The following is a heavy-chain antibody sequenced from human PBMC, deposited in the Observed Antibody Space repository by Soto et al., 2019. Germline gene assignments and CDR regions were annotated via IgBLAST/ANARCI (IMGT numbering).Heavy chain of an antibody. V-gene: IGHV4-4*02. D-gene: IGHD3-9*01. CDR1: GGSISSSHW. CDR2: NSHSGTS. J-gene: IGHJ3*01. Sequence: QVQLQESGPGLVKPSGTLSLTCAVSGGSISSSHWWTWVRQSPGKGLEYIGENSHSGTSNSNPSLKSRVTLAVDKSKTHFSLTLTSVTAADTAVYYCARVVLTITRGAFDAWGQGTLVSVSS. CDR3: ARVVLTITRGAFDA.